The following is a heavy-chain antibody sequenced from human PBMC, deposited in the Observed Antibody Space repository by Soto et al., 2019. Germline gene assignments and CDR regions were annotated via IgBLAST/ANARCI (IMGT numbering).Heavy chain of an antibody. CDR3: ARRGHDDFWSGYYYGMDV. CDR2: ISSSSSTI. CDR1: GFTFSSYS. Sequence: GGSLRLSCAASGFTFSSYSMNWVRQAPGKGLEWVSYISSSSSTIYYADSVKGRFTISRDNAKNSLYLQMNSLRDEDTAVYYCARRGHDDFWSGYYYGMDVWGQGTTVTVSS. D-gene: IGHD3-3*01. V-gene: IGHV3-48*02. J-gene: IGHJ6*02.